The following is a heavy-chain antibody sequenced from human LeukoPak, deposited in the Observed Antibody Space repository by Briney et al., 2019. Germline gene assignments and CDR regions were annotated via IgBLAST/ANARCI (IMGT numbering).Heavy chain of an antibody. CDR2: IYTDGRT. J-gene: IGHJ6*03. CDR1: GGSISTYS. V-gene: IGHV4-4*07. CDR3: ARDLRRRATAIGYGPKEYYYYMDV. Sequence: PSETLSLTCTVSGGSISTYSWSWIRQPAGKGLEWIGRIYTDGRTNNNSSLKSRVTMSIDTSKNQFSLKVNSVTAADTAVYYCARDLRRRATAIGYGPKEYYYYMDVWGKGTTVTISS. D-gene: IGHD4/OR15-4a*01.